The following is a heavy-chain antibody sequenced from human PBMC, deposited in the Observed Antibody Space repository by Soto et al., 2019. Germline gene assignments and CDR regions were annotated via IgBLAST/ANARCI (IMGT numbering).Heavy chain of an antibody. Sequence: EVQLVESEGGLVQPGGSLRLSCAASGFTLSSYDIHWVRQATGEGLAWVSGIGSGGDTHYADSVKGRFIISREDGKNSLYLQMNNLRVGDTAVYYCTRKTPPTGMEVWGQGATVTVSS. CDR3: TRKTPPTGMEV. D-gene: IGHD3-9*01. CDR2: IGSGGDT. V-gene: IGHV3-13*01. J-gene: IGHJ6*02. CDR1: GFTLSSYD.